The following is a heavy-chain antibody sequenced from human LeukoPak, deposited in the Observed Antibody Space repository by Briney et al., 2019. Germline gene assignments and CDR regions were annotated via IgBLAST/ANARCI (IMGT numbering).Heavy chain of an antibody. J-gene: IGHJ4*02. Sequence: GASVKVSCKASGYTFTGYYMHWVRQAPGQGLGWMGWINPNSGGTNYAQKFQGWVTMTRDTSISTAYMELSRLRSDDTAVYYCARVLYPIGSGSYYLWGQGTLVAVSS. CDR1: GYTFTGYY. V-gene: IGHV1-2*04. CDR2: INPNSGGT. D-gene: IGHD3-10*01. CDR3: ARVLYPIGSGSYYL.